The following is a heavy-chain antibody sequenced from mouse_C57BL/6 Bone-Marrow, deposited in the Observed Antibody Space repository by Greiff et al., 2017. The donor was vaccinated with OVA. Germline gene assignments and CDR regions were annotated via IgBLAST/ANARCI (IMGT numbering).Heavy chain of an antibody. Sequence: QVQLQQSGPELVKPGASVKISCKASGYTFTDYYINWVKQRPGQGLEWIGWIFPGSGSTYYNEKFKGKATLTVDKSSSTAYMLLSSLTSEDSAVYFCARSRIFAVGYYAMDYWGQGTSVTVSS. CDR3: ARSRIFAVGYYAMDY. CDR1: GYTFTDYY. J-gene: IGHJ4*01. D-gene: IGHD1-1*01. CDR2: IFPGSGST. V-gene: IGHV1-75*01.